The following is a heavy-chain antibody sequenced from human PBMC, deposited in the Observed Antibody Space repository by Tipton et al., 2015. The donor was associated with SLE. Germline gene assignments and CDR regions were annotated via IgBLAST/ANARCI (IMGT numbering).Heavy chain of an antibody. Sequence: TLSLTCTVPGASTNTKYWTWIRQSPGKGLEWIGYANRNEGTKIKSSLERRVTISLDTSRSQFSLQLTSVTPEDTAVYYCARGFLYDGFQVWGQGTLVTVSS. CDR3: ARGFLYDGFQV. CDR1: GASTNTKY. J-gene: IGHJ1*01. CDR2: ANRNEGT. D-gene: IGHD2-2*02. V-gene: IGHV4-59*12.